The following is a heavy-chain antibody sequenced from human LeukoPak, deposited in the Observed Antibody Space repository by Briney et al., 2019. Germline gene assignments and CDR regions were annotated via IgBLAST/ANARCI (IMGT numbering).Heavy chain of an antibody. V-gene: IGHV3-23*01. D-gene: IGHD2-21*01. CDR3: AKGLSAAGDYYFDY. J-gene: IGHJ4*02. CDR2: ISGSGGST. Sequence: GSLRLSCAASGFTFSSYAMSWVRQAPGKGLEWVSAISGSGGSTYYADSVKGRFTISRDNSKNTVYLQMKSLRVEATAVYYCAKGLSAAGDYYFDYWGQGALVTVSS. CDR1: GFTFSSYA.